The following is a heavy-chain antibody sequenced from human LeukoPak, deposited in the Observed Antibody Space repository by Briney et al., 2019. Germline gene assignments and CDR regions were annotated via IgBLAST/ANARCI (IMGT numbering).Heavy chain of an antibody. Sequence: KSSETLSLTCTVSGGSISSGDYYWSWIRQPPGKGLEWIGYIYYSGSTYYNPSLKSRVTISVDTSKNQFSLKLSSVTAADTAVYYCARVVPDSHGPYYYGMDVWGQGTTVTVSS. V-gene: IGHV4-30-4*01. CDR1: GGSISSGDYY. CDR2: IYYSGST. D-gene: IGHD2-21*01. CDR3: ARVVPDSHGPYYYGMDV. J-gene: IGHJ6*02.